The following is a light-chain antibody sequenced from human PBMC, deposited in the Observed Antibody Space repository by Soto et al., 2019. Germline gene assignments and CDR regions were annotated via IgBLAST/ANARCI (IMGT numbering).Light chain of an antibody. CDR1: SSNIGSNY. CDR2: RNN. Sequence: QSVLTQPPSASGTPGQRVTISCSGSSSNIGSNYVYWYQQLPGTAPKLLIYRNNQRPSGVPDRFSGSKSGTSASLAISGLRAEDEGDYFCQSYGTSLSGLYVFGTGTKVTVL. V-gene: IGLV1-47*01. J-gene: IGLJ1*01. CDR3: QSYGTSLSGLYV.